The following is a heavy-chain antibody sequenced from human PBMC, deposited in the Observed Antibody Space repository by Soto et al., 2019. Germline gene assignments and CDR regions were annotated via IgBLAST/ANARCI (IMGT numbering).Heavy chain of an antibody. CDR1: GFTFSSYS. J-gene: IGHJ3*02. CDR3: WGGEDKDIVVVVAATPAFDI. V-gene: IGHV3-48*02. Sequence: PGGSLRLSCAASGFTFSSYSMNWVRQAPGKGLEWVSYISSSSSTIYYADSVKGRFTISRDNAKNSLYLQMNSLRDEDTAVYYCWGGEDKDIVVVVAATPAFDIWGQGTMVTVSS. CDR2: ISSSSSTI. D-gene: IGHD2-15*01.